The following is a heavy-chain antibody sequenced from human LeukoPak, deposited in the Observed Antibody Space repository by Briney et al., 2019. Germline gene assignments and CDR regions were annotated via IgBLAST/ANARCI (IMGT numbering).Heavy chain of an antibody. Sequence: GGSLRLSCAASGITFSSYAMSWVRQAPGKGLEWVSVISGSGYYSYYADSVKGRFTVSRDNSKTTLYLQMNSLRADDTAVYYCAKGGPTGSNYFDFWGQGTLVTVSS. D-gene: IGHD1-26*01. CDR1: GITFSSYA. CDR3: AKGGPTGSNYFDF. V-gene: IGHV3-23*01. J-gene: IGHJ4*02. CDR2: ISGSGYYS.